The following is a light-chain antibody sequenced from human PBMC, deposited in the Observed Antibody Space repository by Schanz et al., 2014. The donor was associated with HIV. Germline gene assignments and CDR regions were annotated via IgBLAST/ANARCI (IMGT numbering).Light chain of an antibody. CDR2: DVS. CDR1: SSDAGGYNY. V-gene: IGLV2-14*03. CDR3: SSYTSSSTYV. J-gene: IGLJ1*01. Sequence: QSALTQPASVSGSPGQSITISCTGTSSDAGGYNYLSWYQQHPGKAPKLMIYDVSNRPSGVSNRFSGSKSGNTASLTISGLQAEDEADYYCSSYTSSSTYVFGTGTKLTVL.